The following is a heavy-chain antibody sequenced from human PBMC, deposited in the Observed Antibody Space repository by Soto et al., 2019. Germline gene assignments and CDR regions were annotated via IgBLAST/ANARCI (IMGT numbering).Heavy chain of an antibody. CDR1: GGTFSSYA. CDR2: IIPIFGTA. J-gene: IGHJ5*02. CDR3: ARDVGDFWSGYYPRGNWFDP. V-gene: IGHV1-69*01. Sequence: QVQLVQSGAEVKKPGSSVKVSCKASGGTFSSYAISWVRQAPGQGLEWMGGIIPIFGTANYAQKFQGRVTITADESTSTAYMELSSLRSEDTAVYYCARDVGDFWSGYYPRGNWFDPWGQGTLVTVSS. D-gene: IGHD3-3*01.